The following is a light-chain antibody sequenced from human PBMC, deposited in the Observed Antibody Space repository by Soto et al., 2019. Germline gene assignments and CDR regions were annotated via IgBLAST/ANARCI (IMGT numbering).Light chain of an antibody. CDR1: SSNIGAGYD. CDR2: GNS. Sequence: QSVLTQPPSVSGAPGQRVTISCTGSSSNIGAGYDVHWYQQLPGTAPKLLIYGNSNRPSGVPDRFSGSKSGTSASLAITGLQAVDEADYYCQSYDSSLSGPVFGGGTKVTVL. CDR3: QSYDSSLSGPV. V-gene: IGLV1-40*01. J-gene: IGLJ3*02.